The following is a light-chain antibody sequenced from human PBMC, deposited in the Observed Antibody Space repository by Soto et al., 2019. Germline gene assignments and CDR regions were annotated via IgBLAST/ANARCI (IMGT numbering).Light chain of an antibody. CDR3: AAWDDSLNGHVV. CDR2: NNY. Sequence: QSVLTQPPSASGTPGQRVTISCAGSSSNIGRNTVNWYHQLPGAAPKLLIYNNYQRPSGVPDRFSGSKSGTSASLAISGLHSEDEADYYCAAWDDSLNGHVVFGGGTKVTVL. CDR1: SSNIGRNT. V-gene: IGLV1-44*01. J-gene: IGLJ2*01.